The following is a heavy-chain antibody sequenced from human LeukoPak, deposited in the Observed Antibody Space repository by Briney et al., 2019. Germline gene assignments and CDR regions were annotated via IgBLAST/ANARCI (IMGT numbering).Heavy chain of an antibody. Sequence: GGSLRLSCAASGFTLSSYAMSWVRQAPGKGLEWVGRIKAKAHGGTIEYAAPVKGRFTISGDDSKNTLYLRMNSLKTEDTAVYYCTTDGVGVEGATYDNWGQGTLVSVSS. D-gene: IGHD1-26*01. CDR2: IKAKAHGGTI. J-gene: IGHJ4*02. V-gene: IGHV3-15*01. CDR3: TTDGVGVEGATYDN. CDR1: GFTLSSYA.